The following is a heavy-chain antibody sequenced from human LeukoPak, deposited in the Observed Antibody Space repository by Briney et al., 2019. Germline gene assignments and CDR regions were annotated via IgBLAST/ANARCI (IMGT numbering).Heavy chain of an antibody. V-gene: IGHV3-74*01. Sequence: GGSLRLSCAASGFTFSSYWMHWVRQAPGKGLVWVSRINSDGSSTSYADSVKGRFTISRDNAKNTLYLQMNSLRAEDTAVYYCARTIFGVVTGFDYWGQRTLVTVSS. J-gene: IGHJ4*02. CDR2: INSDGSST. CDR1: GFTFSSYW. CDR3: ARTIFGVVTGFDY. D-gene: IGHD3-3*01.